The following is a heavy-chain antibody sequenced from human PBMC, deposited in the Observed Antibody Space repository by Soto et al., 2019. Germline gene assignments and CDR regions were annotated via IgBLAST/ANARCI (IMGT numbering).Heavy chain of an antibody. D-gene: IGHD2-21*02. CDR3: ARDLWGYCGADCYPLDV. Sequence: TSETLSLTCTVSGCSISSYYWSWIRQPPGKGLEWIGYMYNTGSTIYSPSLKSRVTISVDTSKNQFSLKLNSVTAADTAVYYCARDLWGYCGADCYPLDVWGQGTTVTVSS. J-gene: IGHJ6*02. CDR2: MYNTGST. CDR1: GCSISSYY. V-gene: IGHV4-59*01.